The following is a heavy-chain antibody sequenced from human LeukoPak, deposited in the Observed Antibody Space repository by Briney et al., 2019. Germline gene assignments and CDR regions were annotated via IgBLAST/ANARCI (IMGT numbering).Heavy chain of an antibody. D-gene: IGHD3-22*01. CDR3: ARGFLIVHQDIDS. V-gene: IGHV4-34*01. CDR2: INHSGNT. CDR1: GGSFSDYY. J-gene: IGHJ4*02. Sequence: SENLSLTCAVYGGSFSDYYWNWIRQPPGKGLEWIGEINHSGNTNYNPSLKSRVTISVDASKNQFSLKLRSVTAADTAVYYCARGFLIVHQDIDSWGQGTLVTVSS.